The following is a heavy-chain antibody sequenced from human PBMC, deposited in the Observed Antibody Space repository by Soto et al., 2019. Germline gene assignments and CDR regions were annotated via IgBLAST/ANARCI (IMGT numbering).Heavy chain of an antibody. V-gene: IGHV4-4*02. J-gene: IGHJ5*02. D-gene: IGHD3-10*01. CDR3: XXXXWXGXXXXKGNWFDP. CDR2: IYHSGST. CDR1: GGSISSSNW. Sequence: QVQLQESGPGLVKPSGTLSLTCAVSGGSISSSNWWSWVRQPPGKGLEWIGEIYHSGSTNYNPSLKSRVTISVXXXKXXXXXXXXXXXXXXXXXXXXXXXXWXGXXXXKGNWFDPWGQGTLVTVSS.